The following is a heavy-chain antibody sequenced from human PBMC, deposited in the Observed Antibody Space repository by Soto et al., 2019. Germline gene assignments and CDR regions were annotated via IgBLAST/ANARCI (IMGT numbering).Heavy chain of an antibody. J-gene: IGHJ6*02. D-gene: IGHD2-15*01. Sequence: GALRLSCAASGFTFSNCGMNWVRQTPGKGLEWVSYISDSGATKHYADSVKGRFTISRDNGKDSLYLQMNSLRDEDTAVYFCARCSRNSCYSYGVDVWGQGATVTVSS. CDR3: ARCSRNSCYSYGVDV. CDR2: ISDSGATK. CDR1: GFTFSNCG. V-gene: IGHV3-48*02.